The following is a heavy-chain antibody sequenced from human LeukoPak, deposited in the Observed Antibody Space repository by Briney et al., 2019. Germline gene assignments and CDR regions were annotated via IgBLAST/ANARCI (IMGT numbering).Heavy chain of an antibody. Sequence: SETLSLTCAVYGGSFSGYYWSWIRQPPGKGLEWIGEMNHSGSTNYNPSLKSRVTISVDTSTNQFSLKLSSVTAADTAVYYCARGSGSSWYDPFDYWGQGTLVTVSS. J-gene: IGHJ4*02. CDR1: GGSFSGYY. CDR2: MNHSGST. V-gene: IGHV4-34*01. D-gene: IGHD6-13*01. CDR3: ARGSGSSWYDPFDY.